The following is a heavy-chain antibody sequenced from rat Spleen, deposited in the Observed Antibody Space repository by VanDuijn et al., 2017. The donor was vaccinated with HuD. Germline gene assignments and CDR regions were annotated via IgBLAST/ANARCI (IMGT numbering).Heavy chain of an antibody. CDR1: GFTFSDYA. V-gene: IGHV5-17*01. Sequence: EVQLVESGGGLVQPGRSLKLSCAVSGFTFSDYAMAWVRQAPKKGLEWVATIVYDGSRIYYRDSVKGRFTISRDNAKSTLYLQMDSLRSEDTATYYCGRRDYGGYGDYWGQGTLVTVSS. J-gene: IGHJ3*01. CDR3: GRRDYGGYGDY. D-gene: IGHD1-11*01. CDR2: IVYDGSRI.